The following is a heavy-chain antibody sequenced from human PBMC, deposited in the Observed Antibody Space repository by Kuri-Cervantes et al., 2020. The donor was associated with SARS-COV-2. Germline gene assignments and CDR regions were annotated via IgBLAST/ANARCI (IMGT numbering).Heavy chain of an antibody. CDR3: ARGKQDFDY. J-gene: IGHJ4*02. CDR2: ISWNSGSI. V-gene: IGHV3-9*03. Sequence: SLKISCAASGFTFDDYAMHWVRQAPGKGLEWVSGISWNSGSIGYADSVKGRFTISRDNAKNSLYLQMNSLRAEDMALYYCARGKQDFDYWGQGTLVTVSS. CDR1: GFTFDDYA.